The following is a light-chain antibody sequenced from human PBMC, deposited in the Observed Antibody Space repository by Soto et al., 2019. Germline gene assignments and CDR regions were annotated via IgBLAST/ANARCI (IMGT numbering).Light chain of an antibody. CDR1: QSIDSW. J-gene: IGKJ1*01. Sequence: DIQMTQSPSTLSASVGDRVSMTCRGSQSIDSWLAWYQQKPGKAPKLLIYKASILESGVPSRFSGSGSGTEYTLTISSMQPDDFATYYCQQYNGYWTFGQGTKVEIK. CDR2: KAS. CDR3: QQYNGYWT. V-gene: IGKV1-5*03.